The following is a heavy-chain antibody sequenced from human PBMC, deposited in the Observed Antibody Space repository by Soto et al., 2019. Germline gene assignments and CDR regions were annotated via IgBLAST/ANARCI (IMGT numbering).Heavy chain of an antibody. Sequence: GGSLRLSCAASGFTFSSYWMHWVRQAPGKGLVWVSRINSDGSSTSYADSVKGRFTISRDNAKNTLYLQMNSLRAEDTAVYYCARDDRPALLWFGEWGMDVWGQGTTVTVSS. J-gene: IGHJ6*02. CDR2: INSDGSST. V-gene: IGHV3-74*01. CDR1: GFTFSSYW. CDR3: ARDDRPALLWFGEWGMDV. D-gene: IGHD3-10*01.